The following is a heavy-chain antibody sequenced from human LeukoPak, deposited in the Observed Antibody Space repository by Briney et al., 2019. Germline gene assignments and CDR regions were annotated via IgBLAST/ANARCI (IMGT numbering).Heavy chain of an antibody. D-gene: IGHD3-16*01. V-gene: IGHV3-23*01. CDR3: AKWGVDKGEWRHYVDY. CDR1: GFTFSSNV. J-gene: IGHJ4*02. CDR2: INYDGAYT. Sequence: GGSLRLSCATSGFTFSSNVTSWVRQAPGKGLEWVSGINYDGAYTNYADSVKGRFTISRDNSKSTLYMQMNGLRAEDTAIYYCAKWGVDKGEWRHYVDYWGQGTLVIVSS.